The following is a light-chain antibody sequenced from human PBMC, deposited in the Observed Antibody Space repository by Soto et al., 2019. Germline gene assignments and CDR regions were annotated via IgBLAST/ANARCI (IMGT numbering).Light chain of an antibody. V-gene: IGKV3D-20*02. CDR3: QQRGT. CDR1: QSVPNSR. Sequence: EIVLTQSPDTLSLSPGERATLSCRASQSVPNSRLAWYQQKPGQAPSLVISDTSIRATGIPDRFSGSGSGTDFSLIIGRLEPEDFAVYICQQRGTFGGGTKVDI. J-gene: IGKJ4*01. CDR2: DTS.